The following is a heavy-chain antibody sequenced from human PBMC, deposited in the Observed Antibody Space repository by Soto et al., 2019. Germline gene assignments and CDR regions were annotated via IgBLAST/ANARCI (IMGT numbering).Heavy chain of an antibody. V-gene: IGHV4-59*01. CDR2: IYTSGST. J-gene: IGHJ4*02. CDR3: ARDGGGRDGYNLGY. D-gene: IGHD5-12*01. CDR1: GGSISSYY. Sequence: PSETLSLTCTVSGGSISSYYWSWIRPPPGKGLEWIGHIYTSGSTNYNPSLKSRVTISVDTSKNQFSLKLSSVTAADTAVYYCARDGGGRDGYNLGYWGQGTLVTSPQ.